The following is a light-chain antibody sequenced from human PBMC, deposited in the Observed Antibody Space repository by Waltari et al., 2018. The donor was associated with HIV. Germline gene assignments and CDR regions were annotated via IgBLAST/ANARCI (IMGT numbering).Light chain of an antibody. J-gene: IGLJ3*02. Sequence: HSVLTQAPSASGTLGQRVTISCSGSISNIGTNSVSWFQQLPGMSPRIIIFSDSQRPSGVPGRFSASKSGTSASLAIDGLESGDEADYYCAARDDILSGSWVFSGGT. CDR2: SDS. V-gene: IGLV1-44*01. CDR3: AARDDILSGSWV. CDR1: ISNIGTNS.